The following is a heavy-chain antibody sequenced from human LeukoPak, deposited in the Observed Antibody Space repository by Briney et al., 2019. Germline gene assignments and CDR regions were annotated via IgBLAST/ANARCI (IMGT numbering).Heavy chain of an antibody. Sequence: GGSLRLSCVASGFTFITYSMNWVRQAPGKGLEWISYISGSSSTMYYADSVKGRFTISRDNAKNSLFLQMNSLRAEDTAVYYCASRTGYYDYWGQGTLVTVSS. CDR3: ASRTGYYDY. CDR1: GFTFITYS. CDR2: ISGSSSTM. D-gene: IGHD3-9*01. J-gene: IGHJ4*02. V-gene: IGHV3-48*04.